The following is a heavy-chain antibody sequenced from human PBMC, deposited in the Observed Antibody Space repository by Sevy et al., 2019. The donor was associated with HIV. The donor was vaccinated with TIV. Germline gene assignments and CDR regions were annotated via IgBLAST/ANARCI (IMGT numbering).Heavy chain of an antibody. Sequence: GESLKTSCAASGFSFTSHWMTWVRQAPGKGLEWVANIKQDGDEKNYLESVRGRFTISRDNARRSVYLHMNNLRADDTAVYYCARGPANFDFWGQRTPVTVSS. D-gene: IGHD3-3*01. CDR1: GFSFTSHW. J-gene: IGHJ4*02. CDR2: IKQDGDEK. V-gene: IGHV3-7*01. CDR3: ARGPANFDF.